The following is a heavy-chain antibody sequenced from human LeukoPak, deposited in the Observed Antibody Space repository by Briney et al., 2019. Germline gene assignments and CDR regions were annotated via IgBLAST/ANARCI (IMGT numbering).Heavy chain of an antibody. CDR3: AKVTYDYVWGSYEN. CDR1: GFTVSSNY. D-gene: IGHD3-16*01. J-gene: IGHJ4*02. V-gene: IGHV3-23*01. Sequence: GGSLRLSCADSGFTVSSNYMRWVRQAPGKGLEWVSAIGGSGDNTYYTDSVKGRFTISRDNSKNTLYLQMNSLRAADTAVYYCAKVTYDYVWGSYENWGQGSLVTVSS. CDR2: IGGSGDNT.